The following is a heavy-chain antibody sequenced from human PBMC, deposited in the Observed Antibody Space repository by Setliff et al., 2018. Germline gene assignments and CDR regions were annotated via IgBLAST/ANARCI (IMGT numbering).Heavy chain of an antibody. CDR2: IYTSWST. CDR1: GGSISNTFYY. Sequence: SETLSLTCAVSGGSISNTFYYWTWIRQPAGKGLEWIGQIYTSWSTNYNPSLKSRVTISVDTSKNQFSLQLSSVTAADTAVYYCARMSGFFYIDVWGKGTTVTVS. CDR3: ARMSGFFYIDV. V-gene: IGHV4-61*09. J-gene: IGHJ6*04. D-gene: IGHD3-3*01.